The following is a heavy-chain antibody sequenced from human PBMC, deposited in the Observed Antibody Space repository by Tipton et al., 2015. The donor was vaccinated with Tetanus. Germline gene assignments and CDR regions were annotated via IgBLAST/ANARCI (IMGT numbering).Heavy chain of an antibody. CDR2: IGINDDPAH. CDR1: RIRLSDYA. D-gene: IGHD6-19*01. V-gene: IGHV3-23*01. CDR3: AKLKQWTQVDY. J-gene: IGHJ4*02. Sequence: SLRLSCAGARIRLSDYAMGWVRQAPGKGLEWVSVIGINDDPAHIHYADSVKGRFTISRDNSKNTVYLQMNSLRPEDTAVYYCAKLKQWTQVDYWGRGTQVTVSS.